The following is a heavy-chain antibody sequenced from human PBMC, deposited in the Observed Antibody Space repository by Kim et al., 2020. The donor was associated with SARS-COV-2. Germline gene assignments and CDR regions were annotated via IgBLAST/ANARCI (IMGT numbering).Heavy chain of an antibody. CDR1: GFTFSGST. V-gene: IGHV3-73*01. CDR3: TRGSPIPGGWYDAFDI. D-gene: IGHD6-19*01. J-gene: IGHJ3*02. CDR2: IRSKANSYAT. Sequence: GGSLRLSCAASGFTFSGSTMHWVRQASGKGLEWVGRIRSKANSYATAYAASVKNRFTISRDDSKNTAYLQMNSLKTEDTAVYDCTRGSPIPGGWYDAFDIWGQGTMVTVSS.